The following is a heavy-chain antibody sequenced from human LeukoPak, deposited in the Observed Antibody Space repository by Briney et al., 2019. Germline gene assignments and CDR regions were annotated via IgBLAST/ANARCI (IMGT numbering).Heavy chain of an antibody. J-gene: IGHJ4*02. CDR3: ARARPHSSGWYSPRGVFDY. Sequence: PSETLSLTCAVYGGSFSGYYWSWIRQPPGKGLEWIGEINHSGSTNYNPSLKSRVTISVDTSKNQFSLKLSSVTAADTAVYYCARARPHSSGWYSPRGVFDYWGQGTLVTVSS. CDR1: GGSFSGYY. CDR2: INHSGST. V-gene: IGHV4-34*01. D-gene: IGHD6-19*01.